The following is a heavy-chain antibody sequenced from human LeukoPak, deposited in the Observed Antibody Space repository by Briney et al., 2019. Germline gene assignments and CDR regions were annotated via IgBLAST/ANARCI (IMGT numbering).Heavy chain of an antibody. J-gene: IGHJ6*03. CDR1: GFTFDNYG. CDR2: IRFDGGTK. CDR3: ANEYYASGSYYKDYMDV. D-gene: IGHD3-10*01. V-gene: IGHV3-30*02. Sequence: GGSLRLSCIASGFTFDNYGMHWVRQAPGKGLEWVAFIRFDGGTKYYVDSVKGRFTISRDNSQNTLHLQMSSLRTEDTALYYCANEYYASGSYYKDYMDVWGTGTTVIVSS.